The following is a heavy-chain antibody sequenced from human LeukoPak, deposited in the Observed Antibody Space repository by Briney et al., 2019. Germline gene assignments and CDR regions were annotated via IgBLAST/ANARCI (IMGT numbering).Heavy chain of an antibody. D-gene: IGHD1-26*01. CDR3: AKSGSYFRFDY. Sequence: PGGSLRLSCAASGFTVSSNYMSWVRQAPGKGLEWVSVIYSGGSTYYADSVKGRFTISRDNSKNTLYLQMNSLRAEDTAVYYCAKSGSYFRFDYWGQGTLVTVSS. J-gene: IGHJ4*02. V-gene: IGHV3-66*01. CDR2: IYSGGST. CDR1: GFTVSSNY.